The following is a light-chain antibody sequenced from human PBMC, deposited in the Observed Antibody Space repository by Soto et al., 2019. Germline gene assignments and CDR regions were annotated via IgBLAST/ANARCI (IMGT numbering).Light chain of an antibody. CDR2: EVS. CDR3: SSYAGSNTYV. Sequence: QSALTQPPSASGSPGQSVTISCTGTASDVGAYNYVSWYQHHPGKAPKFVIYEVSRRPSGVPARFSGSKSGNTASLTVSGLQPEDEADYYCSSYAGSNTYVFGTGTKVTVL. J-gene: IGLJ1*01. CDR1: ASDVGAYNY. V-gene: IGLV2-8*01.